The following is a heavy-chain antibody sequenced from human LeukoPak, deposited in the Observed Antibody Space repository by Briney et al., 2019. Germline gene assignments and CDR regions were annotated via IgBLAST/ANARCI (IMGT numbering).Heavy chain of an antibody. CDR1: DGSFSGYS. J-gene: IGHJ4*02. D-gene: IGHD1-14*01. V-gene: IGHV4-34*01. Sequence: PSETLSLTCAVYDGSFSGYSWTWIRQPPGKGLEWIGEINHSGSTNYNPSLKSRVTMSVDTSKNQFSLRLSSVTAADTAVYYCARKGGRKIASRALGYWGQGTLVIVSS. CDR2: INHSGST. CDR3: ARKGGRKIASRALGY.